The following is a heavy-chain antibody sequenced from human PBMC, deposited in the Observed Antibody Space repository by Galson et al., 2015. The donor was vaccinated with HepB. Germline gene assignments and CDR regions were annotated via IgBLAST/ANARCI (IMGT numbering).Heavy chain of an antibody. V-gene: IGHV1-2*02. CDR1: GYTFTGYY. Sequence: SVKVSCKASGYTFTGYYMHWVRQAPGQGLEWMGWINLNSGGTNYAQKFQGRVTMTRDTSISTAYMELSRLRSDDTAVYYCARDLPAYCGGDCYSGIKYNWFDPWGQGTLVTVSS. D-gene: IGHD2-21*01. CDR3: ARDLPAYCGGDCYSGIKYNWFDP. CDR2: INLNSGGT. J-gene: IGHJ5*02.